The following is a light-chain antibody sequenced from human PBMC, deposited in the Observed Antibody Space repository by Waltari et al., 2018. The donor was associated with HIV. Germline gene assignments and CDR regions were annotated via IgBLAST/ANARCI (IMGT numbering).Light chain of an antibody. CDR3: ATWDDSLNGPV. J-gene: IGLJ3*02. Sequence: QSVLTQPPSASGTPGQRVTISCSGSSSNIELNTVSWYQQFPVTAPQLLIYSNNQRPSGVPDRFSGSKSGTSATLAISGLQSEDEADYYCATWDDSLNGPVFGGGTKLTVL. V-gene: IGLV1-44*01. CDR2: SNN. CDR1: SSNIELNT.